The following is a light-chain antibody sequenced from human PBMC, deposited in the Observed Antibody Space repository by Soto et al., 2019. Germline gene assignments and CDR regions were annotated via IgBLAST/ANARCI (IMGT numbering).Light chain of an antibody. J-gene: IGKJ5*01. CDR3: QQRSDWPIT. V-gene: IGKV3-11*01. CDR1: QTVSSY. Sequence: EIVLTQSPATLSLSPGERATLFCRASQTVSSYLVWYQQKPGQAPRLLIYDASNRATGVPARFSGSGSGTVFTLTISSLEPEDFAVYYCQQRSDWPITFGQGTRLEIK. CDR2: DAS.